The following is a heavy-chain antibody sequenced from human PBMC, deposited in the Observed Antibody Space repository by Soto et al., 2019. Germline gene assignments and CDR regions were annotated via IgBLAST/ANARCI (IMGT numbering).Heavy chain of an antibody. D-gene: IGHD3-22*01. CDR3: AKDQSNSNPLYYFDF. CDR2: MSRTGDNT. CDR1: GFTFSIYA. J-gene: IGHJ4*02. V-gene: IGHV3-23*01. Sequence: GGSMRLSCAASGFTFSIYAMTWVRQSPGKGLEWVSSMSRTGDNTYYADSVKGRFTISRDNSKNTLYLQMNSLRAEDTAIYYCAKDQSNSNPLYYFDFWGPGTLVTVSS.